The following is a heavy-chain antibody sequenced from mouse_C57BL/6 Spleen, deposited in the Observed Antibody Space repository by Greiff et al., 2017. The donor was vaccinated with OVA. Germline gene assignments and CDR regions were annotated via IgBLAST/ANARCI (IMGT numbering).Heavy chain of an antibody. V-gene: IGHV10-1*01. CDR1: GFSFNTYA. D-gene: IGHD1-1*01. CDR2: IRSKSNNYAT. CDR3: VRTTTVVAPYYAMDY. Sequence: EVKVVESGGGLVQPKGSLKLSCAASGFSFNTYAMNWVRQAPGKGLEWVARIRSKSNNYATYYADSVKDRFTISRDDSESMLYLQMNNLKTEDTAMYYCVRTTTVVAPYYAMDYWGQGTSVTVSS. J-gene: IGHJ4*01.